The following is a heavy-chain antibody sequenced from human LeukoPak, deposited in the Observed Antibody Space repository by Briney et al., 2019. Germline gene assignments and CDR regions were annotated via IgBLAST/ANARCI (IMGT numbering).Heavy chain of an antibody. V-gene: IGHV3-74*01. Sequence: GGSLRLSCVASGFTFSKNWMHWVRQAPGKGLVWVSRIQGDGSNTNYADSVKGRFTISRDNSKNTLYLQMNSLRAEDTAVYYCAKHYYDSSGESDYWGQGTLVTVSS. D-gene: IGHD3-22*01. CDR3: AKHYYDSSGESDY. CDR1: GFTFSKNW. CDR2: IQGDGSNT. J-gene: IGHJ4*02.